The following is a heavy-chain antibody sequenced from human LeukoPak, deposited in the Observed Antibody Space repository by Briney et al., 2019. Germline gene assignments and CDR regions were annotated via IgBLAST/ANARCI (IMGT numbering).Heavy chain of an antibody. V-gene: IGHV1-18*01. J-gene: IGHJ4*02. CDR3: ARDCAYCGGDCYPPDVAFDC. Sequence: ASVKVSCKSSGYTFTSYGISWVRQAPGQGLEWMGWISAYNGNTNYAQKLQGRVTMTTDTSTSTAYMELRSLRSDDTAVYYCARDCAYCGGDCYPPDVAFDCWGQGTLVNVSS. D-gene: IGHD2-21*02. CDR1: GYTFTSYG. CDR2: ISAYNGNT.